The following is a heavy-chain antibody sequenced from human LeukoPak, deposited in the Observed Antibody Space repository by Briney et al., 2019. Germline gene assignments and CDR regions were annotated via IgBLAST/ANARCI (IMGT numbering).Heavy chain of an antibody. CDR3: ARAYCGGDCYSTSQYYFDY. D-gene: IGHD2-21*02. CDR2: ISYDGSNK. J-gene: IGHJ4*02. CDR1: GFTFSSYG. V-gene: IGHV3-30*03. Sequence: GRSLRLSCAASGFTFSSYGMHWVRQAPGKGLEWVAVISYDGSNKYYADSVKGRFTISRDNAKNSLYLQMNSLRAEDTALYYCARAYCGGDCYSTSQYYFDYWGQGTLVTVSS.